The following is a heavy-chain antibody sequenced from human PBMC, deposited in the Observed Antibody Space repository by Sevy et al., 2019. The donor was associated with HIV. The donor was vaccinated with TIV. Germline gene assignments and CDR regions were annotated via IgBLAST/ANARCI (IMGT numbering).Heavy chain of an antibody. V-gene: IGHV1-24*01. CDR1: GYSLSKLS. CDR3: ATVGLGYYSGSSYYQGDWFDP. CDR2: LDPGNGEI. D-gene: IGHD2-15*01. J-gene: IGHJ5*02. Sequence: ASVKVSWKVFGYSLSKLSMHWVRQAPGKGLEWMGSLDPGNGEITYAQTLQGRVTMTEDTSTDTAYMELSSLTSEDTATYYCATVGLGYYSGSSYYQGDWFDPWGQGTLVTVSS.